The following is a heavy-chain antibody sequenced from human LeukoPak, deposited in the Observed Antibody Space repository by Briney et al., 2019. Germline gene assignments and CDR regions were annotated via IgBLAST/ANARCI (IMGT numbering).Heavy chain of an antibody. D-gene: IGHD1-26*01. Sequence: GGSLRLSCAASGFTFSSYSMSWVRQAPGKGLEWVSSITSSSSYIYYADSVKGRFTISRDNAKNSLYLQMNSLRAEDTALYYCARYRFVVGATDSFDIWGQGTMVTVSS. CDR3: ARYRFVVGATDSFDI. CDR2: ITSSSSYI. J-gene: IGHJ3*02. CDR1: GFTFSSYS. V-gene: IGHV3-21*01.